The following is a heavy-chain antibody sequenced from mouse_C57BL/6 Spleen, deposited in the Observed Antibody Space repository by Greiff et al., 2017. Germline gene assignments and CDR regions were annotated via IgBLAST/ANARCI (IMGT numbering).Heavy chain of an antibody. Sequence: QVQLQQPGAELVKPGASVKLSCKASGYTFTGYWMHWVKQRPGRGLEWIGLIDPKSGGTKYNEKFKSKATLTVDKASSTAYMQLSSLTSEDSAVYYCSLYYLYAMDYWGQGTSGTVAS. J-gene: IGHJ4*01. V-gene: IGHV1-72*01. D-gene: IGHD1-1*01. CDR3: SLYYLYAMDY. CDR1: GYTFTGYW. CDR2: IDPKSGGT.